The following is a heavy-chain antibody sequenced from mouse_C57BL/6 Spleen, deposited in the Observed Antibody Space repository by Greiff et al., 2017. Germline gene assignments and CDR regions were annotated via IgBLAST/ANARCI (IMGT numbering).Heavy chain of an antibody. V-gene: IGHV1-55*01. CDR3: ARCYYGSTLWYFDV. J-gene: IGHJ1*03. CDR1: GYTFTSYW. Sequence: QVQLKQPGAELVKPGASVKMSCKASGYTFTSYWITWVKQRPGQGLEWIGDIYPGSGSTNYNEKFKSKATLTVDTSSSTAYMQLSSLTSEDSAVYYCARCYYGSTLWYFDVWGTGTTVTVSS. CDR2: IYPGSGST. D-gene: IGHD1-1*01.